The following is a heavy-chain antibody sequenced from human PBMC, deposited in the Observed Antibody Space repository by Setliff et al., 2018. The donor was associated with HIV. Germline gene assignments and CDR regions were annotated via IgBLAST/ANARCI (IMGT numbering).Heavy chain of an antibody. Sequence: QPGGSLRLSCAASGFTFSDYDIHWVRQAPGKGLEWVAFMRYDGDNKYYADSVKGRFTISRDNSKNTLYLQMNSLRAKDAAVYYCAKAFGYCSGGSCPVLMDVWGKGTTVTVSS. CDR1: GFTFSDYD. D-gene: IGHD2-15*01. J-gene: IGHJ6*03. V-gene: IGHV3-30*02. CDR2: MRYDGDNK. CDR3: AKAFGYCSGGSCPVLMDV.